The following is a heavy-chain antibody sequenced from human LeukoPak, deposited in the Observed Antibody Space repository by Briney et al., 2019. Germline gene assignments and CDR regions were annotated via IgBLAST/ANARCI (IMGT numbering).Heavy chain of an antibody. CDR1: GGTFSSYA. Sequence: GASVKVSCKASGGTFSSYAISWVRQAPGQGPEWMGGIIPIFGTANYAQKFQGRVTITADESTSTAYMELSSLRSEDTAVYYCWGGGWKKPFDYWGQGTLVTVSS. CDR3: WGGGWKKPFDY. J-gene: IGHJ4*02. CDR2: IIPIFGTA. V-gene: IGHV1-69*13. D-gene: IGHD2-21*01.